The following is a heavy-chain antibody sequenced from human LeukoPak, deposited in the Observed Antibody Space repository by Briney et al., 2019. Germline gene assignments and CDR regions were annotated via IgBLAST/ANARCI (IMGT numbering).Heavy chain of an antibody. V-gene: IGHV5-51*01. Sequence: GESLKISCKGSGYSFTSYWIGWVRQMPGKGLEWVGVIYPGDSDTRYSPSFQGQVTISVDKSITTAYLQWSSLKASDTAMYFCATRTLAVAGTGGFDVWGQGTMVTVSS. CDR1: GYSFTSYW. CDR2: IYPGDSDT. J-gene: IGHJ3*01. D-gene: IGHD6-19*01. CDR3: ATRTLAVAGTGGFDV.